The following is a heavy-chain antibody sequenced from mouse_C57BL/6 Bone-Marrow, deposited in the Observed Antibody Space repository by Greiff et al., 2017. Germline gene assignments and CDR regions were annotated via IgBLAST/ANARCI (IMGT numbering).Heavy chain of an antibody. CDR2: INPSNGGT. V-gene: IGHV1-53*01. Sequence: QVQLQQPGTELVKPGASVKLSCKASGYTFTSYWMHWVKQRTGQGLEWIGNINPSNGGTNYNEKFKSKATLTVDKSSSTAYMQLSSRTSEDSAVYYCARLGYLLYDYDGLWYFDGWGTGTTVTVSS. J-gene: IGHJ1*03. D-gene: IGHD2-4*01. CDR3: ARLGYLLYDYDGLWYFDG. CDR1: GYTFTSYW.